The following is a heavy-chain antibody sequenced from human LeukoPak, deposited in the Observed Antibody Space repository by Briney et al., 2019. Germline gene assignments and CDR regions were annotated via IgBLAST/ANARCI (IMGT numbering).Heavy chain of an antibody. J-gene: IGHJ4*02. V-gene: IGHV1-3*01. D-gene: IGHD3-10*01. Sequence: ASVKVSCKASGYTFTSYAMHWVRQAPGQRLEWMGWINAGNGNTKYSQKFQGRVTITRDTSASTAYMELSSLRSEDTAVYYCARGVRWFGESYYFDYWGQGTLVPVSS. CDR1: GYTFTSYA. CDR3: ARGVRWFGESYYFDY. CDR2: INAGNGNT.